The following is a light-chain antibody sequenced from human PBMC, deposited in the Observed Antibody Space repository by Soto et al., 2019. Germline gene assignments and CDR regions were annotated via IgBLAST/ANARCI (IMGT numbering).Light chain of an antibody. J-gene: IGKJ1*01. CDR3: QQYNNWPRT. V-gene: IGKV3-15*01. Sequence: ETVMTQSPATLSVSPGERATLSCRASQSVSSDLAWYHQKPGQAPRLLIYGASTRATGIPARFSGSGSGTEYTLTINSLPSEDFAVYYCQQYNNWPRTFGQGTKVDIK. CDR1: QSVSSD. CDR2: GAS.